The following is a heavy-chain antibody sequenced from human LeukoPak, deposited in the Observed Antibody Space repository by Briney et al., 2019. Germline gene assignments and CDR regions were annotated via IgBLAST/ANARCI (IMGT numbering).Heavy chain of an antibody. CDR3: ARGGYSRYCSSTSCYKGYYYYGMDV. D-gene: IGHD2-2*02. CDR1: GGSFSGYY. V-gene: IGHV4-34*01. CDR2: INHRGST. Sequence: SETLSLTCAVYGGSFSGYYWSWIRQPPGKGLEWIGEINHRGSTNYNPSLKSRVTISVDTSKNQFSLKLSSVTAADTAVYYCARGGYSRYCSSTSCYKGYYYYGMDVWGQGTTVTVSS. J-gene: IGHJ6*02.